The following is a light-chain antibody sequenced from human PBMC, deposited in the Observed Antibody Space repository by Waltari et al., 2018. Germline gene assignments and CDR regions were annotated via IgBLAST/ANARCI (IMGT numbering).Light chain of an antibody. CDR3: QQYNTYPYT. CDR2: KAA. V-gene: IGKV1-5*03. CDR1: QNIVTW. J-gene: IGKJ2*01. Sequence: DIQMTQSPSTLSASVGDRVTITCRASQNIVTWLAWYQQKPGKAPNLLIYKAASLQSGVPYRFSGSGSGTEFTLIISSLQPDDFATYDCQQYNTYPYTFGQGTKLEIK.